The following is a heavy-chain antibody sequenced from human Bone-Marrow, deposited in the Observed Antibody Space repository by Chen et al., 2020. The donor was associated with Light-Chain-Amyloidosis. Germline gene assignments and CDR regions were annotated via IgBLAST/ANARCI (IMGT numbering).Heavy chain of an antibody. Sequence: APGKGLEWVSTISGRGGSRYYGDSVKGRLTISRDNSKNALFLQMNSLRAEDTAVYYCAKDISYDDILPGYPADAFDIWGQGTMVTVSS. V-gene: IGHV3-23*01. J-gene: IGHJ3*02. D-gene: IGHD3-9*01. CDR2: ISGRGGSR. CDR3: AKDISYDDILPGYPADAFDI.